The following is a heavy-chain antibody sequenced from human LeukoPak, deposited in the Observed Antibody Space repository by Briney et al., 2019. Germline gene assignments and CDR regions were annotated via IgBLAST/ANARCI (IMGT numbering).Heavy chain of an antibody. J-gene: IGHJ4*02. CDR2: IYDIGST. CDR1: GGSISGHY. V-gene: IGHV4-59*11. D-gene: IGHD6-19*01. CDR3: ARRTYSSGWYIFDYFDY. Sequence: SETLSLTCTVSGGSISGHYWTWIRQPPGKGLEWIGYIYDIGSTTYDPSLKSRVTISVDTSKNQFSLKLSSVTAADTAVYYCARRTYSSGWYIFDYFDYWGQGTLVTVSS.